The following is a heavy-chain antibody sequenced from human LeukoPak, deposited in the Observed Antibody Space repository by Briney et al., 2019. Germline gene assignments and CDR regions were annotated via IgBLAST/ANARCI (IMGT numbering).Heavy chain of an antibody. CDR2: ISAYNGNT. J-gene: IGHJ4*02. CDR1: GYTFTSYG. Sequence: ASVKVSCKASGYTFTSYGISWVRQAPGQGLEWMGWISAYNGNTNYAQKLQGRVTMTTDTSTRTAYMELRSLRSDDTAVYYCARDLYCSSTSCYPQNFDYWGQGTLVTVSS. D-gene: IGHD2-2*01. CDR3: ARDLYCSSTSCYPQNFDY. V-gene: IGHV1-18*01.